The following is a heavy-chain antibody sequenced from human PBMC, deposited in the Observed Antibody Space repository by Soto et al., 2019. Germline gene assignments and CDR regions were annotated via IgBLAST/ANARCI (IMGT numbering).Heavy chain of an antibody. V-gene: IGHV3-30-3*01. Sequence: QVQLVESGGGVVQPGRSLRLSCAASGFTFSSYAMHWVRQAPGKGLEGVAVISYDGSNKYYADSVKGRFTISRDNSKNTLYLQMNSLRAEDTAVYYCARRVGAITYYFDYWGQGTLVTVSS. J-gene: IGHJ4*02. CDR3: ARRVGAITYYFDY. CDR1: GFTFSSYA. CDR2: ISYDGSNK. D-gene: IGHD1-26*01.